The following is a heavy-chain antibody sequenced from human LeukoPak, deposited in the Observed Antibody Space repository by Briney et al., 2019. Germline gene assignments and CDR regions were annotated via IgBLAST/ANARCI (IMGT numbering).Heavy chain of an antibody. CDR2: INSDGSST. D-gene: IGHD3-22*01. J-gene: IGHJ4*02. V-gene: IGHV3-74*01. CDR1: GFTFSSYW. Sequence: GGSLRLSCAASGFTFSSYWMYWVRQAPGKGLVWVSRINSDGSSTSYADSVKGRFTISRDNAKNTLYLQMNSLRAEDTAVYYCARDRPHYYDSSGYAPDDYWGQGTLVTVSS. CDR3: ARDRPHYYDSSGYAPDDY.